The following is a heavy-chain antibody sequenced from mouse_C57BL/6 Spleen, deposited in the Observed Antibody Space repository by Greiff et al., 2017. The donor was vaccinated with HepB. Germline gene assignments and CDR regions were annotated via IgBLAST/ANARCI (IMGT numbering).Heavy chain of an antibody. CDR2: ISSGSSTI. D-gene: IGHD2-4*01. CDR1: GFTFSDYG. V-gene: IGHV5-17*01. J-gene: IGHJ3*01. CDR3: ASTYDYSLFAY. Sequence: EVQGVESGGGLVKPGGSLKLSCAASGFTFSDYGMHWVRQAPEKGLEWVAYISSGSSTIYCADTVKGRFTISRDNAKNTLFLQMTSLRSEDTAMYYCASTYDYSLFAYLGQGTLVTVSA.